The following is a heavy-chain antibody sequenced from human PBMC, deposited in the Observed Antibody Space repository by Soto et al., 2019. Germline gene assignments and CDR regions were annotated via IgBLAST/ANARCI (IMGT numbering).Heavy chain of an antibody. CDR3: AVSIGARYFDE. CDR1: GGSISSGDYY. Sequence: SETLSLTCTVSGGSISSGDYYWSWIRQPPGKGLEWIGYIYYSGSTYYNPSLKSRVTISVDTSKNQFSLKLSSVTAADTAVYYCAVSIGARYFDEWGQGTLVTVSS. D-gene: IGHD6-6*01. V-gene: IGHV4-30-4*01. J-gene: IGHJ4*02. CDR2: IYYSGST.